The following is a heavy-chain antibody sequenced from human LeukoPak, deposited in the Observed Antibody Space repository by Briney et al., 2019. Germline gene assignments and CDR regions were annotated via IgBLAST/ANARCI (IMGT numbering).Heavy chain of an antibody. CDR2: IGIRGDT. CDR3: ARGGIQVSGIDEFDY. V-gene: IGHV3-13*01. Sequence: GGSLRLSCPASGFTFIDYDMHWVRQVIGKGLEWVSAIGIRGDTQYSGSVKGRFTISRENAESSLYLQMNSLRAEDTAVYYCARGGIQVSGIDEFDYWGQGTLVTVS. D-gene: IGHD6-19*01. J-gene: IGHJ4*02. CDR1: GFTFIDYD.